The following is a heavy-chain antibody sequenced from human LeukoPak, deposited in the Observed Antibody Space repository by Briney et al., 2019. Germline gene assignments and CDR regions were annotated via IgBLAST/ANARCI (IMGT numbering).Heavy chain of an antibody. D-gene: IGHD3-3*02. V-gene: IGHV1-2*02. Sequence: GASVKVSCKASGGTFSSYAISWVRQAPGQGLEWMGWINPNSGGTNYAQKFQGRVTMTRDTSISTAYMELSRLRSDDTAVYYCARDGSLWPTYLDDDAFDIWGQGTMVTVSS. CDR1: GGTFSSYA. CDR2: INPNSGGT. J-gene: IGHJ3*02. CDR3: ARDGSLWPTYLDDDAFDI.